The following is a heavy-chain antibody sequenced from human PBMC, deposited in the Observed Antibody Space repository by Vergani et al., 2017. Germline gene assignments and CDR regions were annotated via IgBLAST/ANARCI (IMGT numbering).Heavy chain of an antibody. D-gene: IGHD1-26*01. CDR2: ITRSGDRT. CDR1: GFTFSTYA. J-gene: IGHJ4*02. CDR3: AKETEDGREYFDY. Sequence: EIQLVESGGDLVQPGGSLRLSCAAAGFTFSTYAMSWVRPAPGKGLEWVSGITRSGDRTYYADSVKGRFTISRDNSKNTLYLQMNSLRGEDTAVYYCAKETEDGREYFDYWGQGTLVTVSS. V-gene: IGHV3-23*04.